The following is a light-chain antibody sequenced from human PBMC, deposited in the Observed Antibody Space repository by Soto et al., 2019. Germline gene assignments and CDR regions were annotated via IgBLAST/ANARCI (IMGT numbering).Light chain of an antibody. CDR2: DAS. Sequence: EIVLTQSRGTLSLSPGERATLSCRASQSISSNYLAWYQQKPGQAPSLLMYDASRRASGIPERFSVSGSGTDFTLTISRLEPEDFAVYYCQQYSSSPRTFGQGTKVDIK. V-gene: IGKV3-20*01. J-gene: IGKJ1*01. CDR1: QSISSNY. CDR3: QQYSSSPRT.